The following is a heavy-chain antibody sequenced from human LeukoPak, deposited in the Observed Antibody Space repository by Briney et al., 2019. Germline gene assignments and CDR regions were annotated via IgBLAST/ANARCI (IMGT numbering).Heavy chain of an antibody. V-gene: IGHV6-1*01. CDR1: GDSVSGSPAV. J-gene: IGHJ4*02. CDR2: AYYRSKWYI. CDR3: ARGAVRGGTNFDY. Sequence: SQTPSLTCAISGDSVSGSPAVWNWIRQSPSRGLEWLGRAYYRSKWYIDYAVSVKGRITITPDTSKNQFSLQLNSVTPEDTAVYCARGAVRGGTNFDYWGQGTLVTVSS. D-gene: IGHD3-10*01.